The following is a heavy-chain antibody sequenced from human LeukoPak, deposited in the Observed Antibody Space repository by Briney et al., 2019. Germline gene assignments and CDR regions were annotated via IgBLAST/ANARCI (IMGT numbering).Heavy chain of an antibody. CDR1: GFTFSRYA. J-gene: IGHJ4*02. CDR3: ATYIHRSPFDY. D-gene: IGHD2-2*02. V-gene: IGHV3-23*01. Sequence: GGSLRLSCAASGFTFSRYARKWVRQAPGKGVEWVAVIYGSGDNIHYADSVKGRFTISRDNSKNTVYLQMDSLRAEDTAVYYCATYIHRSPFDYWGQGTLVTVSS. CDR2: IYGSGDNI.